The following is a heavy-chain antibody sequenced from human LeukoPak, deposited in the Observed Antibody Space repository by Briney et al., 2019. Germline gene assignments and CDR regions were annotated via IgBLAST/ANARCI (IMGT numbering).Heavy chain of an antibody. CDR2: IYASGTT. Sequence: SETLSLTCTVSGGSISSNCWSWIRQPPGKGLEWVGCIYASGTTNYNPSLKGRLTISVDTSNSQFSLTVRSVTAADTAVYYCGGRGFWGQGTLVTVSS. CDR3: GGRGF. V-gene: IGHV4-4*09. CDR1: GGSISSNC. J-gene: IGHJ4*02. D-gene: IGHD3-10*01.